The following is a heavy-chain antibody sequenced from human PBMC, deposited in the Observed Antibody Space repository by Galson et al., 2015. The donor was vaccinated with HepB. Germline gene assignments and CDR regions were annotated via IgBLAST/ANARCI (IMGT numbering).Heavy chain of an antibody. Sequence: ETLSLTCTVSGDSVSRYYWSWIRQPAGKGLEWIGRVYSSGSTTYNPSLKSRVTMSVDTSKNQFSLNLNSVTAADTAVYYCARGSIILTGDYFTDVPVWFDPWGQGTLVSVSS. CDR3: ARGSIILTGDYFTDVPVWFDP. V-gene: IGHV4-4*07. CDR2: VYSSGST. J-gene: IGHJ5*02. D-gene: IGHD3-9*01. CDR1: GDSVSRYY.